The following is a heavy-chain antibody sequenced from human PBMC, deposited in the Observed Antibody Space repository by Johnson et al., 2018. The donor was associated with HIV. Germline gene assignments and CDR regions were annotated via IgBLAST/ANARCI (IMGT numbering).Heavy chain of an antibody. V-gene: IGHV3-30*02. D-gene: IGHD1-26*01. CDR3: AKDKAVGATHYFAFDI. CDR1: GFTVSSNY. J-gene: IGHJ3*02. Sequence: QMLLVESGGGLVQPGGSLRLSCAASGFTVSSNYMSWVRQAPGKGLEWVAFIRYDGSNKYYADSVKGRFTISRDNSKNTLDLQMNSLRAEDTAVYYCAKDKAVGATHYFAFDIWGQGTMVTVSS. CDR2: IRYDGSNK.